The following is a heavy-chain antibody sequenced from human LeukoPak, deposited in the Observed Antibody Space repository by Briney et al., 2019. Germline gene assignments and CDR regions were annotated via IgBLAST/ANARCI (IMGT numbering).Heavy chain of an antibody. CDR3: ASARTTAFMDV. CDR2: IYTSGST. J-gene: IGHJ6*04. Sequence: PSETLSLTCTVSGGSLSSYYWSWIRQPAGKGLEWIGRIYTSGSTNYNPSLKGRVTMSVDTSKNQFSLKLSSVTAADTAVYYCASARTTAFMDVWGKGTTVTVSS. CDR1: GGSLSSYY. V-gene: IGHV4-4*07. D-gene: IGHD2-2*01.